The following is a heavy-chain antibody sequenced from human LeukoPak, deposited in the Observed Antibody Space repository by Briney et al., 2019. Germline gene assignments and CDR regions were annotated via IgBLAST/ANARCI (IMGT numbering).Heavy chain of an antibody. J-gene: IGHJ6*02. CDR1: GFTFSDYY. V-gene: IGHV3-11*01. CDR2: ISSSGSTI. D-gene: IGHD6-13*01. CDR3: ARMPGQQPVNGRYYYYGMDV. Sequence: PGGSLRLSCAASGFTFSDYYMSWIRQAPGKGLEWVSYISSSGSTIYYADSVKGRFTISRDNAKNSLYLQMNSLRAEDTAVYYCARMPGQQPVNGRYYYYGMDVWGQGTTVTVSS.